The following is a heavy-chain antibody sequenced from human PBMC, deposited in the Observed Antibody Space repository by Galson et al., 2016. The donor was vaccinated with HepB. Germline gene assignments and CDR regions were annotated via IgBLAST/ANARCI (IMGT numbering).Heavy chain of an antibody. J-gene: IGHJ4*02. D-gene: IGHD4-17*01. CDR2: LYYTGNT. V-gene: IGHV4-39*01. CDR1: GGSISSSNFY. CDR3: ARIRDYGYFDY. Sequence: ETMSLTCTVSGGSISSSNFYWGWIRQPPGKGLEWIGTLYYTGNTYYNASLKSRVTISVHTSKNQFSLKLSSVTAADTAIYYCARIRDYGYFDYWGQGTLVTVSS.